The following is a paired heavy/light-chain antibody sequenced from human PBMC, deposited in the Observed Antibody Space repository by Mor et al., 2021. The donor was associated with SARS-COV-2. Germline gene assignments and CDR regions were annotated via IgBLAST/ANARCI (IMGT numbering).Light chain of an antibody. Sequence: HSALTQPASVSGSPGQSITISCTGTSSDVGAYNYVSWYQRHPGKAPKLMIYDVNNRPSGVSNRFSGSKSGNTASLTISGLQAEDEADYYCSSYTSFSTVVFGGGTNLIVL. CDR1: SSDVGAYNY. CDR3: SSYTSFSTVV. V-gene: IGLV2-14*03. J-gene: IGLJ2*01. CDR2: DVN.
Heavy chain of an antibody. CDR2: ISGSGDTI. Sequence: EVQLVESGGGLVQPGESLRLSCAASGFTFSSYVMNWVRQAPRKGLEWVSGISGSGDTIYYADSVKGRFTISRDNSKNTLYLQMNSLRAEDTAVYYCAKIIVRGVILAAYGMDLWGQGTTVTVSS. CDR1: GFTFSSYV. CDR3: AKIIVRGVILAAYGMDL. D-gene: IGHD3-10*01. V-gene: IGHV3-23*04. J-gene: IGHJ6*02.